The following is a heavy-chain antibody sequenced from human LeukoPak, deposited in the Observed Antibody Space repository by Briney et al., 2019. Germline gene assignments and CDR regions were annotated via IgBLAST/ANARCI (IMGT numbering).Heavy chain of an antibody. CDR3: ARRGYSYGYVGYYYYYYMDV. CDR1: GGSFGGYY. D-gene: IGHD5-18*01. V-gene: IGHV4-34*01. Sequence: SETLSLTCAVYGGSFGGYYWSWIRQPPGKGLEWIGEINHSGSTNYNPSLKSRVTISVDTSKNQFSLKLSSVTAADTAVYYCARRGYSYGYVGYYYYYYMDVWGKGTTVTISS. CDR2: INHSGST. J-gene: IGHJ6*03.